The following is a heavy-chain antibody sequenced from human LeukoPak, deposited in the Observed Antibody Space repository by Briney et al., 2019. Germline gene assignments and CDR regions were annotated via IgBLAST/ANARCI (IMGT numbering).Heavy chain of an antibody. Sequence: ASVRVSCKASGYTFTSYDINWVRQATGQGLEWMGWMNPNSGNTGYAQKFQGRVTRTRNTSISTAYMELSSLRSEDTAVYYCARAVPGPAPASYRFDYWGQGTLVTVSS. CDR1: GYTFTSYD. J-gene: IGHJ4*02. V-gene: IGHV1-8*01. CDR2: MNPNSGNT. D-gene: IGHD3-16*02. CDR3: ARAVPGPAPASYRFDY.